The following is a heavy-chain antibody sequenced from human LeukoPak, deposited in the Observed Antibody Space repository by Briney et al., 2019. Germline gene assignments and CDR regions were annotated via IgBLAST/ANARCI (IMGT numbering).Heavy chain of an antibody. CDR2: INPNSGGT. CDR1: GYTFTGYY. CDR3: ARDFGGDSSGYLSY. V-gene: IGHV1-2*04. D-gene: IGHD3-22*01. J-gene: IGHJ4*02. Sequence: ASVKVSCKASGYTFTGYYMHWVRQAPGQGLEWMGWINPNSGGTNYAQKFQGWVTMTRDTSISTAYMELSRLRSDDTAVYYCARDFGGDSSGYLSYWGQGTLVTVSS.